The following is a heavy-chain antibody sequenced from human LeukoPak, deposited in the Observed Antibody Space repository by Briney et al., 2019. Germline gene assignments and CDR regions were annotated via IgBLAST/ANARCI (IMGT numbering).Heavy chain of an antibody. Sequence: GGSLRLSCAASGFTFNSYWMLWVRQAPGKGLVWVSRISSDGSSTKYADSVKGRFTISRDNAKNTLYLQMNSLRAEDTAVYYCARAEAAAGTDYWGQGTLVTVSS. CDR2: ISSDGSST. CDR3: ARAEAAAGTDY. D-gene: IGHD6-13*01. J-gene: IGHJ4*02. CDR1: GFTFNSYW. V-gene: IGHV3-74*01.